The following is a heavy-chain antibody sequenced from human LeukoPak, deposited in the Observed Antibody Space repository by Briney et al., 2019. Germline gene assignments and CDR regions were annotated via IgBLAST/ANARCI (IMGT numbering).Heavy chain of an antibody. CDR1: GGSISSSSYY. CDR3: ARHRWYGDCSFDY. J-gene: IGHJ4*02. CDR2: IYHSGST. V-gene: IGHV4-39*01. D-gene: IGHD2-21*01. Sequence: SETLSLTCTVSGGSISSSSYYWGWIRQPPGKGLEWIGSIYHSGSTYYNPSLKSRVTISVDTSKNQFSLKLSSVTAADTAVYYCARHRWYGDCSFDYWGQGTLVTVSS.